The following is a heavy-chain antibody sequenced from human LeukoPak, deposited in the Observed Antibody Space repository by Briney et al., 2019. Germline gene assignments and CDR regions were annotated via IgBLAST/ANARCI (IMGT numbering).Heavy chain of an antibody. Sequence: GGSLRLSCAASGFIVSGDFMSWVRQAPGKGLEWVSVIYSDGSTYYADSVKGRFTISRDNSKNTLDLQMTGLRAEDTAVYYCARERGRGKDSPWFDYWGQGTLVTVSS. CDR2: IYSDGST. J-gene: IGHJ4*02. CDR3: ARERGRGKDSPWFDY. V-gene: IGHV3-53*01. CDR1: GFIVSGDF. D-gene: IGHD1-26*01.